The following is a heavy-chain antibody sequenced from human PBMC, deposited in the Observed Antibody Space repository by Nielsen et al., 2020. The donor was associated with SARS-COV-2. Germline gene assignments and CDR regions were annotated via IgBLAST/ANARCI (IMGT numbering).Heavy chain of an antibody. Sequence: GESLKISCAASGFTFSDYYMSWIRQAPGKGLEWVSYISSSSSYTNYADSVKGRFTISRDNAKNSLYLQMNSLRAKDTAVYYCARERVVTPYYYYYGMDVWGQGTTVTVSS. CDR3: ARERVVTPYYYYYGMDV. CDR2: ISSSSSYT. CDR1: GFTFSDYY. J-gene: IGHJ6*02. D-gene: IGHD4-23*01. V-gene: IGHV3-11*05.